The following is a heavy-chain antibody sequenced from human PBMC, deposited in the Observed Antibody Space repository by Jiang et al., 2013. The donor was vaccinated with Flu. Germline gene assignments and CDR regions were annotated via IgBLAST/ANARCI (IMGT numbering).Heavy chain of an antibody. D-gene: IGHD6-19*01. Sequence: FSLSTSGMCVSWIRQPPGKALEWLARIDWDDDKYYSTSLKTRLTISKDTSKNQVVLTMTNMDPVDTATYYCALVEYSSGWYVSWGQGTLVTVSS. CDR3: ALVEYSSGWYVS. J-gene: IGHJ4*02. V-gene: IGHV2-70*11. CDR2: IDWDDDK. CDR1: FSLSTSGMC.